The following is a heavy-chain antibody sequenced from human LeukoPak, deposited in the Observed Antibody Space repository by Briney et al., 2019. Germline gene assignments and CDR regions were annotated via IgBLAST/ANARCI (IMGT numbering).Heavy chain of an antibody. J-gene: IGHJ4*02. D-gene: IGHD3-9*01. CDR3: ARGRKYASGYRVTELGSGYSDY. Sequence: GASVKVSCKASGYTFTGYYMHWVRQAPGQGLEWMGWINPNSGGTNYAQKFQGRVTMTRDTSISTAYMELSRLRSDDTAVYYCARGRKYASGYRVTELGSGYSDYWGQGTLVTVSP. CDR1: GYTFTGYY. V-gene: IGHV1-2*02. CDR2: INPNSGGT.